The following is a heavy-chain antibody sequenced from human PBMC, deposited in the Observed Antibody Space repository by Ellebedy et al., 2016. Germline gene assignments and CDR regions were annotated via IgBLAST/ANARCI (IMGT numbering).Heavy chain of an antibody. J-gene: IGHJ4*02. CDR1: GFQFDDYA. Sequence: GGSLRLXCAASGFQFDDYAMSWVRQTPEKGLEYVSAISESGDTTYYTDSVKGRFTISRDNSKSTVYLQMNSLRAEDTAVYFCAKDLSWASVWGQGTLVTVSS. V-gene: IGHV3-23*01. CDR3: AKDLSWASV. D-gene: IGHD6-13*01. CDR2: ISESGDTT.